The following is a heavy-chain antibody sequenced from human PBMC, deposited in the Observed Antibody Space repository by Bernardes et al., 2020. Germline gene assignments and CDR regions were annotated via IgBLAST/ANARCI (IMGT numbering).Heavy chain of an antibody. J-gene: IGHJ4*02. D-gene: IGHD3-22*01. V-gene: IGHV3-21*01. Sequence: GGSLRLSCAASGFTFSDYTMNWVRQAPGKGLEWVSSISSRSDHIYYAESMKGRFTISRDNAKNSLYLQIHSLRAEDTALYYCARDKRGYYYDSSGFIQGDYWGQGTLVTVSS. CDR2: ISSRSDHI. CDR1: GFTFSDYT. CDR3: ARDKRGYYYDSSGFIQGDY.